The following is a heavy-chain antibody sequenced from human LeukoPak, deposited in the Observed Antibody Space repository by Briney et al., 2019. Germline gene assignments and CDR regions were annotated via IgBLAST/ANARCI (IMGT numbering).Heavy chain of an antibody. CDR3: AIMHGYYDGSGYWVQ. D-gene: IGHD3-22*01. J-gene: IGHJ1*01. CDR1: GFTFSNYG. CDR2: ISDST. V-gene: IGHV3-23*01. Sequence: GGSLRLSCAASGFTFSNYGMSWVRQAPGEGLEWVSLISDSTWYADSVKGRFTISRDNPRNTLYMQMNSLRDEDTAVYYCAIMHGYYDGSGYWVQWGQGTLVTVSS.